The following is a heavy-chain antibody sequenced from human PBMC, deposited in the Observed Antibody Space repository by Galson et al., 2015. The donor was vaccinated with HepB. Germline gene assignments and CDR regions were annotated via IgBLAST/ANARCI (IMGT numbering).Heavy chain of an antibody. Sequence: SLRLSCAASGFTFSDYYMDWVRQAPGKGLEWVGRARNKAHRYTTEYAASVKDRFSISRDDSKSSLFLQMNSLKTDDTAVYYCVRGFHSFDVWGHGALVTVSS. D-gene: IGHD3-10*01. CDR2: ARNKAHRYTT. CDR3: VRGFHSFDV. CDR1: GFTFSDYY. V-gene: IGHV3-72*01. J-gene: IGHJ3*01.